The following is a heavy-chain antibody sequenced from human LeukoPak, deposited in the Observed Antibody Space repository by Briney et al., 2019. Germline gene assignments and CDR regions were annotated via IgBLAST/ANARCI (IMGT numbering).Heavy chain of an antibody. CDR2: IYYSGST. V-gene: IGHV4-30-4*08. D-gene: IGHD3-3*01. CDR1: GFTFSSYA. Sequence: LRLSCAASGFTFSSYAMSWVRQPPGKGLEWIGYIYYSGSTYYNPSLKSRVTISVDTSKNQFSLKLSSVTAADTAVYYCAGGGRYYDFWSGSWGVGHNWFDPWGQGTLVTVSS. J-gene: IGHJ5*02. CDR3: AGGGRYYDFWSGSWGVGHNWFDP.